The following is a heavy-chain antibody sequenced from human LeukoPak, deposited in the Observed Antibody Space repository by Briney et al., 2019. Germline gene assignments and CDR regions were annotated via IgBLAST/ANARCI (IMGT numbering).Heavy chain of an antibody. CDR3: ARGHPFDS. CDR2: IYQSGST. CDR1: GGSISSYY. J-gene: IGHJ4*02. Sequence: SETLSLTCTVSGGSISSYYWSWIRQPPGQGLEWIGYIYQSGSTNYKPSANNPVTISVDTSKNQFSLKLTSATAGDTAVYYCARGHPFDSWGQGTLVTVSS. V-gene: IGHV4-59*01.